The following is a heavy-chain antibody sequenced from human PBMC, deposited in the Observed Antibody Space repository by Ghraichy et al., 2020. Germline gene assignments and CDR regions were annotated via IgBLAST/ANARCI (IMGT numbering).Heavy chain of an antibody. V-gene: IGHV3-7*01. Sequence: GGSLRLSCAASGFTFSSYWMSWVRQAPGKGLEWVANIKQDGSEKYYVDSVKGRFTISRDNAKNSLYLQMNSLRAEDTAVYYCARDYPSSSWYHLSGDDAFDSWGQGKMVTVSS. J-gene: IGHJ3*02. CDR2: IKQDGSEK. CDR3: ARDYPSSSWYHLSGDDAFDS. CDR1: GFTFSSYW. D-gene: IGHD6-13*01.